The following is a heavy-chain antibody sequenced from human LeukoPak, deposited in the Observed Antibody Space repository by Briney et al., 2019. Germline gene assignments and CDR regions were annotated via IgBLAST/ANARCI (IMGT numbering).Heavy chain of an antibody. V-gene: IGHV3-30-3*02. CDR1: GFTFSGYP. CDR3: AKGAHSGYDPYYYYYYGMDV. CDR2: ISYDGSNK. J-gene: IGHJ6*02. Sequence: GGSLRLSCAASGFTFSGYPIHWVRQAPGKGLEWVAVISYDGSNKYYADSVKGRFTISRDNSKNTLYLQMNSLRAEDTAVYYCAKGAHSGYDPYYYYYYGMDVWGQGTTVTVSS. D-gene: IGHD5-12*01.